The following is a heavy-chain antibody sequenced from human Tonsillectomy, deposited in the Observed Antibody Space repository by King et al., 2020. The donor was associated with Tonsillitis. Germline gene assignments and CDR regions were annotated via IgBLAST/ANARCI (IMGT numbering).Heavy chain of an antibody. Sequence: QLVQSGAEVKKPGESLRISCKGSGYSFTSYWISWVRQMPGKGLEWMGRIDPSDSYTNYSPSFQGNVTISADKSISTAYLKWSRLKASDTAMYYCARVSRRDFLSGYFSLRWFDPWGQGTLVTVSS. CDR3: ARVSRRDFLSGYFSLRWFDP. V-gene: IGHV5-10-1*01. CDR2: IDPSDSYT. J-gene: IGHJ5*02. D-gene: IGHD3-3*01. CDR1: GYSFTSYW.